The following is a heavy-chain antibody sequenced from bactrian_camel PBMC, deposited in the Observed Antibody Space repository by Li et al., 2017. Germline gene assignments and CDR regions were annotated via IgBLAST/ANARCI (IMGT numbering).Heavy chain of an antibody. CDR2: ITANNGEPT. V-gene: IGHV3S40*01. D-gene: IGHD7*01. Sequence: DVQLVESGGGLVQPGGSLRLDCVASGFTISSSDMTWVRQSPGKGLEWVSTITANNGEPTTYADSVKGRFTISRDNAKNTLYLKLNSLRTEDTAMYYCAVSTTSYSPVFGQGTQVTVS. J-gene: IGHJ4*01. CDR1: GFTISSSD.